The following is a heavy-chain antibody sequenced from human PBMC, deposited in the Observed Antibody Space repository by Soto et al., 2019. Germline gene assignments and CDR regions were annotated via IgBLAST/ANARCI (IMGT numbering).Heavy chain of an antibody. CDR3: AKEIVLASMTIFGVAHTRDAFDI. V-gene: IGHV3-23*01. D-gene: IGHD3-3*01. Sequence: GGSLRLSCAASGFTFSSYAMSWVRQAPGKGLEWVSAISGSGGSTYYADSVKGRFTISRDNSKNTLYLQMNSLRAEDTAVYYCAKEIVLASMTIFGVAHTRDAFDIWGEGTMVTVS. J-gene: IGHJ3*02. CDR1: GFTFSSYA. CDR2: ISGSGGST.